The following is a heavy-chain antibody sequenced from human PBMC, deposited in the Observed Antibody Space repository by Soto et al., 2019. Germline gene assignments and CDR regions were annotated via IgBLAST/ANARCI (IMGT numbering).Heavy chain of an antibody. Sequence: LSLTCAISGDSVSSNSAAWNWIRKSPSRGLEWLGRTYYRSKWYNDYAHSVKSRITINPDTSKNQFSLQLNSVTPEDTAVYYCARSRSQTYNRFDPWGQGTLVTVSS. CDR3: ARSRSQTYNRFDP. CDR2: TYYRSKWYN. CDR1: GDSVSSNSAA. V-gene: IGHV6-1*01. J-gene: IGHJ5*02.